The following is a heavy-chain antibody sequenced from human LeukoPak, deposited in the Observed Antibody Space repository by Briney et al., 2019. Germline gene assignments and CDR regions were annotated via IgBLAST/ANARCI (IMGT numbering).Heavy chain of an antibody. CDR2: INHSGST. CDR1: GGSFSGYY. J-gene: IGHJ4*02. CDR3: ARQRVVVTEGFDY. Sequence: SETLSLTCAVYGGSFSGYYWSWIRQPPGKGLEWIGEINHSGSTNYNPSLKSRVTISVDTSKNQFSLKLSSVTAADTAVYYCARQRVVVTEGFDYWGQGTLGTVS. D-gene: IGHD2-15*01. V-gene: IGHV4-34*01.